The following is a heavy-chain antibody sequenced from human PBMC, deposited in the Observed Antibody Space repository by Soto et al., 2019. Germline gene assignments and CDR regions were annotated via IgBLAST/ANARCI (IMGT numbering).Heavy chain of an antibody. CDR2: ISYDGSNK. J-gene: IGHJ4*02. CDR3: GRDHYGFNSIDY. D-gene: IGHD4-17*01. Sequence: PGGSLRLSCAASGFTFSSYGMHWVRQAPGKGLEWVAVISYDGSNKYYADSVKGRFTISRDNSKNTLYLQMNSLRVEDTAVYYCGRDHYGFNSIDYWGQGTLVTVSS. CDR1: GFTFSSYG. V-gene: IGHV3-30*03.